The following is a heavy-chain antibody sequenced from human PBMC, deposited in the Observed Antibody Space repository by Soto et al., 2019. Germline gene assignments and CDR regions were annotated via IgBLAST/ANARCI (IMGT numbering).Heavy chain of an antibody. CDR2: IWYDGSNK. CDR1: GFTFSSHG. Sequence: GGSLRLSCAASGFTFSSHGMHWVRQAPGKGLEWVAVIWYDGSNKYYAESVKGRFTISRDNSKNMAYLQMNSLRAEDTAVYYCVRWGPAKALDYWGLGTLVTVSS. J-gene: IGHJ4*02. CDR3: VRWGPAKALDY. V-gene: IGHV3-33*01. D-gene: IGHD2-2*01.